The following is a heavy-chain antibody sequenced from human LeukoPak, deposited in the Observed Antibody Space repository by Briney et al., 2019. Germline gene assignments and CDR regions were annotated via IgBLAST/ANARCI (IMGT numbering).Heavy chain of an antibody. CDR3: ARDFLLVRLPDY. D-gene: IGHD6-25*01. CDR1: GYTFTGYY. V-gene: IGHV1-2*02. CDR2: INPNSGGT. Sequence: PWASVTVSCKASGYTFTGYYMHWVRQAPGQGLEWMGWINPNSGGTNYARKFQGRVTMTRDTSMSTAYMELSRLTSDDTAVYYCARDFLLVRLPDYWGQGTLVTVSS. J-gene: IGHJ4*02.